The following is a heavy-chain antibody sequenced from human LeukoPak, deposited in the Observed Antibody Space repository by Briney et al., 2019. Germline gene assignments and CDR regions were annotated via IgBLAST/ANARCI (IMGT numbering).Heavy chain of an antibody. J-gene: IGHJ4*02. CDR1: GFTFSSNS. V-gene: IGHV3-21*01. Sequence: GGSLRLSCAASGFTFSSNSMNWVRKPPGTGLGWVSSISSSSSYIYYADSVKGRFTISRDNAKNSLYLQMNSLRAEDTAVYYCARSPLVVPAAMDYWGQGTLVTVSS. D-gene: IGHD2-2*01. CDR2: ISSSSSYI. CDR3: ARSPLVVPAAMDY.